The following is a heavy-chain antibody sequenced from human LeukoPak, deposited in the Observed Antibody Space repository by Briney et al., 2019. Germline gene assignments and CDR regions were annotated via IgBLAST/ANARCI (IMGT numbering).Heavy chain of an antibody. D-gene: IGHD4-11*01. V-gene: IGHV1-18*01. J-gene: IGHJ4*02. CDR1: GGTFSSYA. Sequence: VASVKVSCKASGGTFSSYAISWVRQAPGQGPEWMGWISTSTGDTKYTRKFQGRVTLTTDTSTSTAYMELSSLRSDDTAVYYCARDDNYGIFVNVDYWGQGTLVTVSS. CDR2: ISTSTGDT. CDR3: ARDDNYGIFVNVDY.